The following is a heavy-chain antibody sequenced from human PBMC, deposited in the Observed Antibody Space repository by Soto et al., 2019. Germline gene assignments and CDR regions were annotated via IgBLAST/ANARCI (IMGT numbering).Heavy chain of an antibody. D-gene: IGHD5-18*01. CDR2: INPSGGRT. CDR3: ARNADTAPQDYYGMDV. CDR1: GYTFASYY. J-gene: IGHJ6*02. Sequence: ASVKVSCKASGYTFASYYMHWVRQAPGQGLEWMGIINPSGGRTSYAQKFQGRVTMTRDTSTSTVYMELSSLRSEDTAVYYCARNADTAPQDYYGMDVWGQGTTVTVSS. V-gene: IGHV1-46*01.